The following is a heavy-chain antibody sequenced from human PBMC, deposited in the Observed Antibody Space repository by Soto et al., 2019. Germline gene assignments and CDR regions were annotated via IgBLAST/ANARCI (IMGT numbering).Heavy chain of an antibody. Sequence: PGGSLRLSCAASGLTFNRYWMHWVRHAPGKGLVWVSHINTDGSNTNYADSVKGRFTFSRDNAKSTLFLQMNSLRDEDTAVYYCAREFCSGGNCYTYYFDPWGQGIPVTVSS. J-gene: IGHJ5*02. CDR1: GLTFNRYW. D-gene: IGHD2-15*01. CDR2: INTDGSNT. CDR3: AREFCSGGNCYTYYFDP. V-gene: IGHV3-74*01.